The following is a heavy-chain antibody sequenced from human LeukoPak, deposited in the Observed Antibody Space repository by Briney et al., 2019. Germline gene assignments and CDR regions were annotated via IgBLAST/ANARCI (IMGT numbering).Heavy chain of an antibody. CDR2: IYTSGST. CDR1: GGSISSYY. J-gene: IGHJ5*02. Sequence: SETLSLTCTVSGGSISSYYWSWIRQPAGKGLEWIGRIYTSGSTNYNPSPKSRVTMSVDTSKNQFSLKLSSVTAADTAVYYCAREDCSSTSCYYNWFDPWGQGTLVTVSS. V-gene: IGHV4-4*07. D-gene: IGHD2-2*01. CDR3: AREDCSSTSCYYNWFDP.